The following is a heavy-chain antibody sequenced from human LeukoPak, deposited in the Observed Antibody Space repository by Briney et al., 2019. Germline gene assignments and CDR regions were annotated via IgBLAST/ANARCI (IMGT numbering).Heavy chain of an antibody. J-gene: IGHJ4*01. CDR2: IYYSGST. D-gene: IGHD3-16*01. V-gene: IGHV4-28*01. Sequence: KASETLSLTCAVSGYSISSSNWWGWIRQPPGKGLEWIGYIYYSGSTYYNPSLKSRVTMSVDTSKNQFSLKLSSVTAVDTAVYYCARTPRRGDFDYWGPGTLVTVSS. CDR3: ARTPRRGDFDY. CDR1: GYSISSSNW.